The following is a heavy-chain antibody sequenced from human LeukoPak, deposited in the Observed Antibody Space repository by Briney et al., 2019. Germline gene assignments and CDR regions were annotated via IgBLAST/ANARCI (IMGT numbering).Heavy chain of an antibody. CDR3: ARGGDFWSGDDGVGFDP. V-gene: IGHV1-69*13. D-gene: IGHD3-3*01. Sequence: GASVKVSCKASGGTFSSYAISWVRQAPGQGLEWMGGIIPMLGTAHYAQKFRGRVTITADEPTSTVYMDLSSLRSEDTAVYYCARGGDFWSGDDGVGFDPWGQGTLVTVSS. J-gene: IGHJ5*02. CDR2: IIPMLGTA. CDR1: GGTFSSYA.